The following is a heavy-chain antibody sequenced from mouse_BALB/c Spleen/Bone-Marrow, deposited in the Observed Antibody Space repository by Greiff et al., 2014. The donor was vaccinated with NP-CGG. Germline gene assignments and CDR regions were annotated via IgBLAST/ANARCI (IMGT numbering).Heavy chain of an antibody. V-gene: IGHV7-3*02. D-gene: IGHD2-4*01. CDR1: GFTFTDYY. CDR3: ARDINYDIYWYFDV. Sequence: EVKLVESGGGLVQPRGSLRLSCATSGFTFTDYYMSWVRQPPGKALEWLGFIRNKAKGYTSENSASVKGRFTISRDNSQSILYLQMNTLRAEDSATYYCARDINYDIYWYFDVWGAGTTVTVSS. J-gene: IGHJ1*01. CDR2: IRNKAKGYTS.